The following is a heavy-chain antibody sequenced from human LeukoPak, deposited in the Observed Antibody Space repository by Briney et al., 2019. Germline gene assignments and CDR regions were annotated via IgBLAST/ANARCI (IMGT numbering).Heavy chain of an antibody. D-gene: IGHD6-13*01. J-gene: IGHJ4*02. CDR3: ARGKQDFDN. CDR1: GFTFSSYW. Sequence: GGSLRLSCAASGFTFSSYWMHWVRQAPGKGLVWVSRTNSDASSTTYADSVKGRLTISRDNAKNTLYLQMNSLRAEDTAVYYCARGKQDFDNWGQGTPVTVSS. CDR2: TNSDASST. V-gene: IGHV3-74*01.